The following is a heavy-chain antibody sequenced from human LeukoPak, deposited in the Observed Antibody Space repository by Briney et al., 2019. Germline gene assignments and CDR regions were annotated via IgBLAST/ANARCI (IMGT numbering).Heavy chain of an antibody. CDR1: GYSFTSYW. Sequence: GESLKISCKASGYSFTSYWIGWVRQMPGKGLEWMGIIYPGDSDTRYSPSFQGQVTISADKSISTAYLQWSSLKASDTAMYYCARALGYCSGGSCYAVDYWGQGTLVTVSS. D-gene: IGHD2-15*01. J-gene: IGHJ4*02. CDR3: ARALGYCSGGSCYAVDY. CDR2: IYPGDSDT. V-gene: IGHV5-51*01.